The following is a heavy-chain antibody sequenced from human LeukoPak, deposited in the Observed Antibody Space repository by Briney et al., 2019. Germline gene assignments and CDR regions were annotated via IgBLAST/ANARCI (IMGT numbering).Heavy chain of an antibody. CDR2: IIPIFGTA. D-gene: IGHD3-10*01. J-gene: IGHJ6*04. V-gene: IGHV1-69*13. CDR1: GGTFSSYA. Sequence: SVKVSCKASGGTFSSYAISWVRQAPGQGFEWMGGIIPIFGTANYAQKFQGRVTITADESTSTAYMELSSLRSEDTAVYYCASGLYYGSGSYPYYYYGMDVWGKGTTVTVSS. CDR3: ASGLYYGSGSYPYYYYGMDV.